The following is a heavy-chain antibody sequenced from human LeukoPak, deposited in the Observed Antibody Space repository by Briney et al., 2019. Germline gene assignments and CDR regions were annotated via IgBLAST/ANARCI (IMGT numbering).Heavy chain of an antibody. CDR1: GFTFSSYA. CDR2: ISGSGGST. D-gene: IGHD3-16*01. V-gene: IGHV3-23*01. CDR3: AKDGLRLGELNY. J-gene: IGHJ4*02. Sequence: GGSLRLSCAASGFTFSSYAMSWVRQAPGKGLEWVSAISGSGGSTYYADSVKGRFTISRGNSKNTLYLQMNSLRAEDTAVYYCAKDGLRLGELNYWGQGTLVTVSS.